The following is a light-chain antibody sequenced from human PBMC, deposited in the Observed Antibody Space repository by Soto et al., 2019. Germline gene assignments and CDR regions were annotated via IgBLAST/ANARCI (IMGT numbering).Light chain of an antibody. CDR2: DVN. CDR3: CSYAGSYSYA. J-gene: IGLJ1*01. V-gene: IGLV2-11*01. CDR1: SSDVGGFNS. Sequence: QSVLTQPRSVSGSPGQSVTISCTGTSSDVGGFNSVSWYQQHPGKAPKLMIYDVNKRPSGVPDRFSGSKSGGTASLTISGLQAEDEADYHCCSYAGSYSYAFATGTKVAVL.